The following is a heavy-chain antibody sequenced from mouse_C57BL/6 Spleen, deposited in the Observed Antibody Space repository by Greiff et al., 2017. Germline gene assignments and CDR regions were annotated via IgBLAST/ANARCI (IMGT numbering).Heavy chain of an antibody. Sequence: VQLQQSGPELVKPGASVKMSCKASGYTFTDYYMHWVKQKPGKGLEWIGEIYPGSGNTYYNEKFKGKATLTADTSSSTAYMQLSSLTSEDSAVYFTIITTVVATGDYWGQGTTLTVSS. J-gene: IGHJ2*01. CDR1: YTFTDYYM. CDR2: YPGSGNTY. CDR3: ITTVVATGDY. V-gene: IGHV1-83*01. D-gene: IGHD1-1*01.